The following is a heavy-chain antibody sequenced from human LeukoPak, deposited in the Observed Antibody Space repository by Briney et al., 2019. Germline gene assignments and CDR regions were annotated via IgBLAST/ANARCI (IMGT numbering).Heavy chain of an antibody. J-gene: IGHJ6*03. V-gene: IGHV3-48*03. CDR1: GFTFSSYE. Sequence: PGGSLRLSCAASGFTFSSYEMNWLRQAPGKGLEWVSYISSSGSTIYYADSVKGRFTIYRDNAKNSLYLKMNSMRAEDTAAYYCARQNYYYGSGSHYYYYYMDVWGKGTTVTVSS. CDR3: ARQNYYYGSGSHYYYYYMDV. CDR2: ISSSGSTI. D-gene: IGHD3-10*01.